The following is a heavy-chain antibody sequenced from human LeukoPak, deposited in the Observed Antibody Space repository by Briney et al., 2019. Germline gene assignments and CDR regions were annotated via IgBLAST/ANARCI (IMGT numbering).Heavy chain of an antibody. V-gene: IGHV4-61*02. D-gene: IGHD6-19*01. J-gene: IGHJ4*02. CDR1: GGSISSGSYY. CDR3: ARESMAVVVLDY. Sequence: PSQSLSLTCTVSGGSISSGSYYWSWIRQPAGKGLEWIGRIYTSGSTNYNPSLKSRVTISVDTSKNQFSLKLSSVTAADTAVYYCARESMAVVVLDYWGQGTLVTVSS. CDR2: IYTSGST.